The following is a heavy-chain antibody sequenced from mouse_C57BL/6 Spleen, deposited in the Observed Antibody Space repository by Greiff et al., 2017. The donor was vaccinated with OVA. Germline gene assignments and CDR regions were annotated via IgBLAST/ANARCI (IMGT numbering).Heavy chain of an antibody. CDR1: GSTFPEYT. V-gene: IGHV1-62-2*01. CDR2: FYPVSGRI. J-gene: IGHJ1*03. CDR3: ARHEDVGRRGYFDV. Sequence: QVQLQQSGAELVKPGASVKLSCKASGSTFPEYTLHWVKQRSGQGLEWIGWFYPVSGRIKYNGKGKDKATLTADKSSSTVYMELSRLTSEDSAVDFCARHEDVGRRGYFDVWGTGTTVTVSS.